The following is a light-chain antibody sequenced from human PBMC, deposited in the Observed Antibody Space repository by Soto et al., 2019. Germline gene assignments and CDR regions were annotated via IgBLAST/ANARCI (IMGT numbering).Light chain of an antibody. V-gene: IGLV2-14*01. CDR3: SSYTGSSTLDVV. J-gene: IGLJ2*01. Sequence: QSALTQPASVSGSPGQSITISCTGTSSDVGGYNYVSWYQQHPGKAPKLMIYDVSNRPSGVSNRFSGSKSGNTASLTISGVQAEDEADYYCSSYTGSSTLDVVFGGGTKVTVL. CDR2: DVS. CDR1: SSDVGGYNY.